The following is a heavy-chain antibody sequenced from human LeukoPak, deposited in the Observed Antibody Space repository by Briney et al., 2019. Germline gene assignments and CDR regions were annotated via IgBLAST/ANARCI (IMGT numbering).Heavy chain of an antibody. CDR1: GFTFSDYY. J-gene: IGHJ4*02. Sequence: KPGGSLRLSCAASGFTFSDYYMTWIRQAPGKGLEWVSYISGSSSDTKYADSVKGRFTISRDNSKNTLYLQMNSLRGEDTAVYYCAKGGSPSCYSSSGYWGQGTLVTVSS. V-gene: IGHV3-11*03. D-gene: IGHD2-2*01. CDR2: ISGSSSDT. CDR3: AKGGSPSCYSSSGY.